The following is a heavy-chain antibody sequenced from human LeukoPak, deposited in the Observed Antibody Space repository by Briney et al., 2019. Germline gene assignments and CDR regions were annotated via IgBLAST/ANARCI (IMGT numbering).Heavy chain of an antibody. CDR1: GFTFSSYG. CDR2: ISYDGSNK. Sequence: GRSLRLSCAASGFTFSSYGMHWVRQAPGKGLEWVAVISYDGSNKYYADSVKGRFTISRDNSKNTLYLQMNSLRAEDTAVYYCAKDKQWLVLAYYGMAVWGQGTTVTVS. V-gene: IGHV3-30*18. CDR3: AKDKQWLVLAYYGMAV. J-gene: IGHJ6*02. D-gene: IGHD6-19*01.